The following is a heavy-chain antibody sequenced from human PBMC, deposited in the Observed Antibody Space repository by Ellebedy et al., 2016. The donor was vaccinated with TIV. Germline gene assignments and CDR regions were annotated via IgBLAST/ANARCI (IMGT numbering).Heavy chain of an antibody. J-gene: IGHJ3*02. CDR3: AKDLYPHYAAGEDAFDI. Sequence: GESLKISXAASGFTFSSYAMSWVRQAPGKGLEWVSAISGSGGSTYYADSVKGRFTISRDNSKNTLYLQMNSLRAEDTAVYYCAKDLYPHYAAGEDAFDIWGQGTMVTVSS. V-gene: IGHV3-23*01. D-gene: IGHD6-13*01. CDR1: GFTFSSYA. CDR2: ISGSGGST.